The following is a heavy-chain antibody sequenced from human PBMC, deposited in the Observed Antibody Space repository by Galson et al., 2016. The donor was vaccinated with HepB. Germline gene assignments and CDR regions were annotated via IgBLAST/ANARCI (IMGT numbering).Heavy chain of an antibody. V-gene: IGHV1-69*01. CDR2: IIPIFGTA. D-gene: IGHD1-26*01. CDR3: ARERGWEVHLYYFNS. Sequence: SCKASGGTFSRYAISWVRQAPGQGLEWMGGIIPIFGTANYAQKFQGRVTIAADESTNTVYIKLSSLRSEDTAVYYCARERGWEVHLYYFNSWGQGTLVTVSS. CDR1: GGTFSRYA. J-gene: IGHJ4*02.